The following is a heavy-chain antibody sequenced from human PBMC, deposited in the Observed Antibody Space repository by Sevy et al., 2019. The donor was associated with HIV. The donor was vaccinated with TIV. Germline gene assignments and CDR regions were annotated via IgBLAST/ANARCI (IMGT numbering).Heavy chain of an antibody. CDR3: AITKDYYDNSGSPFDY. V-gene: IGHV1-24*01. Sequence: GASVKVSCKVSGYTLTKLAMHWVRQAPGKGLEWMGTFDPEDGETIYAQKFQGRVTMTEDTSLDTAYMELSSLRSEDTAVFYCAITKDYYDNSGSPFDYWGQGTLVTVSS. CDR2: FDPEDGET. D-gene: IGHD3-22*01. CDR1: GYTLTKLA. J-gene: IGHJ4*02.